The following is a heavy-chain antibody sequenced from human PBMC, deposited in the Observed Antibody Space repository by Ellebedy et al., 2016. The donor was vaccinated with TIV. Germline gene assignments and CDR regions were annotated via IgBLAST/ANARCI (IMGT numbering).Heavy chain of an antibody. CDR1: GFTFSSVW. CDR2: IKGDGTLK. J-gene: IGHJ4*02. CDR3: TTDLNWNND. D-gene: IGHD1/OR15-1a*01. V-gene: IGHV3-7*03. Sequence: GESLKISCAASGFTFSSVWMTWVRQAPGGGLEWVANIKGDGTLKYYVDSVKGRFTISRDNAKYSLFLQMNSLRAEDTALYYCTTDLNWNNDWGQGTLVTVSS.